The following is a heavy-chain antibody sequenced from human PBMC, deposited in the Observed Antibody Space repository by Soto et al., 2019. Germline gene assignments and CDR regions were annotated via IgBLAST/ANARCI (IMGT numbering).Heavy chain of an antibody. D-gene: IGHD3-10*01. Sequence: EVQLLVSGGDLVQPGGSLRLSCVASGFTFGSRAMSWVRQAPGEGLEWVSTITDTGGDSKSADSVRGRFAISRDNSRNTLYLQMSSLSAEDSAVYYCASGSKDSYPGSRIFDFWGRGTLVTVSS. CDR2: ITDTGGDS. J-gene: IGHJ4*01. CDR3: ASGSKDSYPGSRIFDF. CDR1: GFTFGSRA. V-gene: IGHV3-23*01.